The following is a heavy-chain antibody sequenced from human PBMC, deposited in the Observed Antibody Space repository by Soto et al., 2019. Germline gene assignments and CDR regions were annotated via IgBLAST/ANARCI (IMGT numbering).Heavy chain of an antibody. J-gene: IGHJ5*02. CDR1: GGSISSGGYY. Sequence: PSETLSHTCTVSGGSISSGGYYWSWIRQHPGKGLEWIGYIYYSGSTYYNPSLKSRVTISVDTSKNQFSLKLSSVTAADTAVYYCTTMVRGVIRFDPWGQGTLVTVSS. CDR2: IYYSGST. V-gene: IGHV4-31*03. D-gene: IGHD3-10*01. CDR3: TTMVRGVIRFDP.